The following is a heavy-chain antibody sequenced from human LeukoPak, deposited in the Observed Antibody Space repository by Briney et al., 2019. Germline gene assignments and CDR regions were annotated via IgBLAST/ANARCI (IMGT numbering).Heavy chain of an antibody. D-gene: IGHD6-19*01. CDR2: IYYSGST. Sequence: SETLSLTCTVSGGSISSSSYYWGWIRQPPGKGLEWIGSIYYSGSTYYNPSLKSRVTISVDTSKNQFSLKLSSVTAADTAVYYCARRSSGWYWFDPWGQGTLVTVPS. V-gene: IGHV4-39*01. CDR3: ARRSSGWYWFDP. CDR1: GGSISSSSYY. J-gene: IGHJ5*02.